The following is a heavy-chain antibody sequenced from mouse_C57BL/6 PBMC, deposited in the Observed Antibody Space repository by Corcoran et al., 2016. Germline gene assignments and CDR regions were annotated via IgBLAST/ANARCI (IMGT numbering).Heavy chain of an antibody. CDR3: ARGGYDYDAYYFDY. Sequence: QVQLQQSGPELVKPGASVKLSCKASGYTFTSYDINWVKQRPGQGLEWIGWIYPRDGSTKYNEKFKGKATLTVDTSSSTAYMELHSLTSEDSAVYFCARGGYDYDAYYFDYWGQGTTLTVSS. D-gene: IGHD2-4*01. J-gene: IGHJ2*01. V-gene: IGHV1-85*01. CDR1: GYTFTSYD. CDR2: IYPRDGST.